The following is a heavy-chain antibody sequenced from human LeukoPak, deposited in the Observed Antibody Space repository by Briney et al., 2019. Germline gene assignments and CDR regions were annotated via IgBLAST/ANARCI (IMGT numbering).Heavy chain of an antibody. CDR3: AKDYLWFGELLSTAGFDY. CDR1: GFTFDDYA. V-gene: IGHV3-9*01. D-gene: IGHD3-10*01. Sequence: GGSPRLSCAASGFTFDDYAMHWVRQAPGKGLEWVSGISWNSGSIGYADSVKGRFTISRDNAKNSLYLQMNSLRAEDTALYYCAKDYLWFGELLSTAGFDYWGQGTLVTVSS. J-gene: IGHJ4*02. CDR2: ISWNSGSI.